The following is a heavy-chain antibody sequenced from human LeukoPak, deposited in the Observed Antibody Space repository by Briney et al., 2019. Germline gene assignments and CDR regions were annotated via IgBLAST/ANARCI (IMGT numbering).Heavy chain of an antibody. CDR3: ARVDYDFWSGPQFDY. J-gene: IGHJ4*02. V-gene: IGHV4-30-2*01. CDR1: GGSISSGGYS. CDR2: IYHSGST. D-gene: IGHD3-3*01. Sequence: SETLSLTCAVSGGSISSGGYSWSWIRQPPGKGLEWIGYIYHSGSTYYNPSLKSRVTISVDTSMNQFSLKLSSVTAADTAVYYCARVDYDFWSGPQFDYWGQGTLVTVSS.